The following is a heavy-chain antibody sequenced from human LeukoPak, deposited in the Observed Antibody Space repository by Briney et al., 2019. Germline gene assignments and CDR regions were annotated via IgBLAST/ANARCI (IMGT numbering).Heavy chain of an antibody. CDR1: GGSISSYY. J-gene: IGHJ6*03. Sequence: SETLSLTCTVSGGSISSYYWSWIRQPPGKGLEWIGYIYTSGSTNYNPSLKSRVTISVDTSKNQFSLKLSSVTAADTAVYYCARSDISTGGYLTNYMDVWGKGTTVTVSS. CDR3: ARSDISTGGYLTNYMDV. D-gene: IGHD3-9*01. CDR2: IYTSGST. V-gene: IGHV4-4*09.